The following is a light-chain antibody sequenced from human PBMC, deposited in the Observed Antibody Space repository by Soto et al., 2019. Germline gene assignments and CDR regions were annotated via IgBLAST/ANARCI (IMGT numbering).Light chain of an antibody. CDR3: PQRNRLHRT. CDR1: QSINSD. CDR2: DAS. J-gene: IGKJ1*01. Sequence: IVLTQSAATLSLSPGERATLSCRASQSINSDLAWYQQRPGQSPRLLIYDASNRAPGIPARFGGSGSGADFTLSISSLEREDFEGYHRPQRNRLHRTFSKGTK. V-gene: IGKV3-11*01.